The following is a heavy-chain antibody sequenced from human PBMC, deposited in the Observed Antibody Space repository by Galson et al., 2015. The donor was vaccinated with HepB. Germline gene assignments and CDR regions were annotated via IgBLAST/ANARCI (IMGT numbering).Heavy chain of an antibody. Sequence: SLRLSCATSGFIFSNYTMNWVRQAPGKGLEWVSSISSRSTNIYYTDSVKGRFTISRDKVKNSVYLQMNSLRAEDTAVHYCARVRVSGYSIRAFDIWGQGTMVTVS. CDR1: GFIFSNYT. CDR2: ISSRSTNI. D-gene: IGHD3-22*01. V-gene: IGHV3-21*01. CDR3: ARVRVSGYSIRAFDI. J-gene: IGHJ3*02.